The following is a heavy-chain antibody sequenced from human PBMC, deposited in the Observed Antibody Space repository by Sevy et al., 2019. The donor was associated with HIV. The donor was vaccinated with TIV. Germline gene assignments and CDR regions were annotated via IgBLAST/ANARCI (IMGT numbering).Heavy chain of an antibody. CDR3: ARLGATGEVFDY. Sequence: GGSLRLSCTASGFTFSIFGMNWVRQAPGKGLEWVSSITSKSDDIFYADSVKGRFTISRDNAKNSLYLQMNSRRAEDTAMYYCARLGATGEVFDYWGQGALVTISS. CDR1: GFTFSIFG. J-gene: IGHJ4*02. D-gene: IGHD1-26*01. V-gene: IGHV3-21*01. CDR2: ITSKSDDI.